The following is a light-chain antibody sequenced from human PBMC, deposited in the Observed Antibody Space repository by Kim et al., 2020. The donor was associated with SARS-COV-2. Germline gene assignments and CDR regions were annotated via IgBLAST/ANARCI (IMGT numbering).Light chain of an antibody. J-gene: IGKJ5*01. Sequence: EIVLTQSPGTLSLSPGERATLPCRASQSVSSNYLAWYQQKPGQAPRLLIYGTSSRATGIPDRFSGSGSGTDFTLTISRLEPEDFAVYYSHQYGSSPPITLCQGTRRGIK. CDR3: HQYGSSPPIT. CDR1: QSVSSNY. V-gene: IGKV3-20*01. CDR2: GTS.